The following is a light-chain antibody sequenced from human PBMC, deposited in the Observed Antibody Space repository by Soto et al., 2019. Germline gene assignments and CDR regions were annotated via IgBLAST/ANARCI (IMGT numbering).Light chain of an antibody. J-gene: IGKJ4*01. CDR3: QQRSDLVT. V-gene: IGKV3-11*01. CDR2: DGS. Sequence: EIVLTQSPATLSLSPGERATLSCRASQSVSSYLAWYQQKPGQGPRLLIYDGSNRATGIPGRFSGSGSGTDFTLTISSLEPEDSAVYYCQQRSDLVTFGGGTKVEIK. CDR1: QSVSSY.